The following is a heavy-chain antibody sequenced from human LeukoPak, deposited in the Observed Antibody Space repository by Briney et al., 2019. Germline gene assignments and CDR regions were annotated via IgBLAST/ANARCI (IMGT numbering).Heavy chain of an antibody. V-gene: IGHV1-69*04. CDR3: ARDPRYVQPWPLYYYYGMDV. Sequence: SVKVSCKASGGTFSSYAISWVRQAPGQGLEWMGRIIPILGIANYAQKFQGRVTITADKSTSTAYMELSSLRSEDTAVYYCARDPRYVQPWPLYYYYGMDVWGQGTTVTVSS. D-gene: IGHD5-12*01. J-gene: IGHJ6*02. CDR1: GGTFSSYA. CDR2: IIPILGIA.